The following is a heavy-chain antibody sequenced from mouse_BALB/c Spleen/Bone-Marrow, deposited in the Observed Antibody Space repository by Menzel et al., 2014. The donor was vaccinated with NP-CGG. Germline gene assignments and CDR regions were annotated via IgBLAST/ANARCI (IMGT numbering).Heavy chain of an antibody. CDR3: ARHNYDETWFAY. J-gene: IGHJ3*01. Sequence: EVQLQESGGGLVQPGGSLKLPCATSGFTFSDYYMYWVRQTPEKRLEWVAYISNGGGSTYYPDTVRGRFTISRDNAKNTLYLQMSRLKSEDTAMYYCARHNYDETWFAYWGQGTLVTVSA. CDR2: ISNGGGST. CDR1: GFTFSDYY. D-gene: IGHD2-4*01. V-gene: IGHV5-12*02.